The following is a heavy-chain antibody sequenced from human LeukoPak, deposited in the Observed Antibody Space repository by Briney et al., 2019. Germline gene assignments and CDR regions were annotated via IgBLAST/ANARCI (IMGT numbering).Heavy chain of an antibody. CDR3: ARLTGYYPYDAFDI. J-gene: IGHJ3*02. CDR1: GYNFTSYW. V-gene: IGHV5-51*01. CDR2: IYPGDSDT. D-gene: IGHD3-9*01. Sequence: GESLKISCKASGYNFTSYWIGWVRQMPGKGLEWMGIIYPGDSDTRYSPSFQGQVTISADRSISTAYLQWGSLKASDTAMYYCARLTGYYPYDAFDIWGQGTMVTVSS.